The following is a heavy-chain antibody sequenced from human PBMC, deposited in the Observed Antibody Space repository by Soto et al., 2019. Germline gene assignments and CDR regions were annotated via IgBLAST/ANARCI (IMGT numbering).Heavy chain of an antibody. V-gene: IGHV3-21*01. D-gene: IGHD4-17*01. J-gene: IGHJ6*01. Sequence: GGSLRLSCAASGFTFSSYSMNWVRQAPGKGLEWVSSISSSSSYIYYADSVKGRFTISRDNAKNSLYLQMNSLRAEDTAVYYCARVRVADYQKYYYYGMDVWGQGTTVTVSS. CDR3: ARVRVADYQKYYYYGMDV. CDR2: ISSSSSYI. CDR1: GFTFSSYS.